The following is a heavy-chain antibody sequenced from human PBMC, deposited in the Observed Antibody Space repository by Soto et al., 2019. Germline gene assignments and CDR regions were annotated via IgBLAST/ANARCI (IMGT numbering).Heavy chain of an antibody. J-gene: IGHJ3*01. CDR2: ITGSGAPA. CDR1: GFTFSNYA. V-gene: IGHV3-23*01. CDR3: AKDPNGDYVGAFDF. Sequence: EVQLLESGGGLVQPGQSLKISCTASGFTFSNYALTWVLQPPGKGLEWVAAITGSGAPANYADSVKGRFPISRDNSKNTLYLQMNSLTAEDTAVYFCAKDPNGDYVGAFDFWGRGTMVTVSS. D-gene: IGHD4-17*01.